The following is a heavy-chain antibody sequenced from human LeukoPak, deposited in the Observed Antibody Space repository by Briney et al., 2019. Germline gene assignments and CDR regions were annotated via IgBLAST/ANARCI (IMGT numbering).Heavy chain of an antibody. CDR3: ARDSSGIKIWLPLDF. D-gene: IGHD5-18*01. CDR2: LYYNGNT. CDR1: GTSVTTNNNY. J-gene: IGHJ4*02. Sequence: SETLSLTCTVSGTSVTTNNNYWVWIRQPPGKGLDWIGSLYYNGNTFYNASFKSRVTISLDISKNQFFLSLSSVTAADTAVYFCARDSSGIKIWLPLDFWGQGTLVTVSS. V-gene: IGHV4-39*07.